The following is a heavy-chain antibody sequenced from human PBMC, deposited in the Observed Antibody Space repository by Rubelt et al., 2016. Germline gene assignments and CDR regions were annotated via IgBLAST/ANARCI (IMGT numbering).Heavy chain of an antibody. CDR1: GGSISSGGYY. J-gene: IGHJ4*02. Sequence: QVQLQESGPGLVKPSQTLSLTCSVSGGSISSGGYYWSWIRQHPGKGLEWIGYMYYSGSTYHNPSLNSRVTISVDTSKNQFSLKLSAVTAADTAVYYCARDPRAGTTSFDYWGQGTLVTVSS. CDR2: MYYSGST. CDR3: ARDPRAGTTSFDY. D-gene: IGHD1-7*01. V-gene: IGHV4-31*03.